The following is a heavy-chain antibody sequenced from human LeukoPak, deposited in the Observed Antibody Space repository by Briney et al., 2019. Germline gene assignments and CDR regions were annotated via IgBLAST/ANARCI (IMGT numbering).Heavy chain of an antibody. CDR1: GFTFSSYV. CDR2: IRYDGSNK. V-gene: IGHV3-33*01. J-gene: IGHJ4*02. CDR3: AREEGPFDY. Sequence: GGSLRLSCAASGFTFSSYVMHWVRQAPGKGLEWVAVIRYDGSNKYYADSVKGRFTISRDNSKNTLYLQMNSLRAEDTAVYYCAREEGPFDYWGQGTLVTVSS.